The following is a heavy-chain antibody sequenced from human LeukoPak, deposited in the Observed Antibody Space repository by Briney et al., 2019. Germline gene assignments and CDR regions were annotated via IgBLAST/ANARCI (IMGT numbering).Heavy chain of an antibody. J-gene: IGHJ5*02. V-gene: IGHV4-59*08. Sequence: SETLSLTCTVSGGSISSYYWSWIRQPPGKGLEWIGYIYYSGSTNYNPSLKSRVTISVDTSKNQFSLKLSSVTAADTAVYYCATSNYSLPNGFDPWGQGTLVTVSS. D-gene: IGHD4-11*01. CDR2: IYYSGST. CDR1: GGSISSYY. CDR3: ATSNYSLPNGFDP.